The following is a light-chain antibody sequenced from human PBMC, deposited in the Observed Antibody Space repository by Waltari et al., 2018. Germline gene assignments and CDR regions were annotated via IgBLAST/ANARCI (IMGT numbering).Light chain of an antibody. J-gene: IGLJ2*01. CDR1: NIGVKS. CDR3: QVWDSTTEHIV. Sequence: SSVLTQPPSVSLAPGKTARITCGGTNIGVKSVHWYQQKPGQAPALVIYDDSDRPSGIPERFSGSNSGNTATLTISRVEAGDEADYYCQVWDSTTEHIVFGGGTKLTVL. CDR2: DDS. V-gene: IGLV3-21*01.